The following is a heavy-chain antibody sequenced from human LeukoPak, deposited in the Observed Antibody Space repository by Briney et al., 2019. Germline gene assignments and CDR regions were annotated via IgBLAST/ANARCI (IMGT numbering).Heavy chain of an antibody. V-gene: IGHV3-74*01. D-gene: IGHD3-10*01. CDR1: GFTFSTYW. Sequence: PGGSMRLSCAASGFTFSTYWMHWVRQAPGKWLMWGSLIDTDGRSTPYADAVKGRFTNARDNAKNTLYLQMNSLRAEDTSVYYCARVGGSSDFDYWGQGTLVTVSS. J-gene: IGHJ4*02. CDR2: IDTDGRST. CDR3: ARVGGSSDFDY.